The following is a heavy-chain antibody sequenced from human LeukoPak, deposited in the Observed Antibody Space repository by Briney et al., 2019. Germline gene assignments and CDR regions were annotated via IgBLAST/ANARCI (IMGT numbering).Heavy chain of an antibody. CDR2: IYTSGST. CDR3: ASIAAL. Sequence: SETLSLTCTVSGGSISSGSYYWSWIRQPAGKGLEWIGRIYTSGSTNYNPSLKSRVTISVDTSKNQFSLKLSSVTAADTAVYYCASIAALWGQGTLVTVSS. D-gene: IGHD6-6*01. CDR1: GGSISSGSYY. V-gene: IGHV4-61*02. J-gene: IGHJ4*02.